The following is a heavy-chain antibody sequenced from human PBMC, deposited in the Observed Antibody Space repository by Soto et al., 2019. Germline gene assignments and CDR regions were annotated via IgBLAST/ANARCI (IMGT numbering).Heavy chain of an antibody. D-gene: IGHD1-1*01. Sequence: SETPSLTCFVSGVSVTSYHWSWIRQVPGKGLEWIAYTSYTGNTNYNPSLQSRVTISLDTSKNQLSLKLTSMTAADTAVYYCAIDMHAGFHHYCKPLGQGTLGNVSS. J-gene: IGHJ1*01. CDR3: AIDMHAGFHHYCKP. CDR1: GVSVTSYH. V-gene: IGHV4-59*02. CDR2: TSYTGNT.